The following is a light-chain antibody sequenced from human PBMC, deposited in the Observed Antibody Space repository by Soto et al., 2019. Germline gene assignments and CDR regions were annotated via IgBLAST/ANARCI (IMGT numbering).Light chain of an antibody. V-gene: IGKV3-20*01. CDR3: QQYGSSPKLT. Sequence: EIVMTQSPATLSVSPGERATLSCRASRSVGSDLVWYQQHPGQAPRLLIYGASSRATGIPDRFSGSGSGTDFTLTISRLEPEDFAVYYCQQYGSSPKLTFGGGTKVDI. CDR1: RSVGSD. J-gene: IGKJ4*01. CDR2: GAS.